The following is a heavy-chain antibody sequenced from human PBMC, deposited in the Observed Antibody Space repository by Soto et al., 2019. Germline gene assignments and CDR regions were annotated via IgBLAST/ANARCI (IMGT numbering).Heavy chain of an antibody. V-gene: IGHV3-30*18. CDR3: AKGSWGLDY. D-gene: IGHD3-16*01. Sequence: QVQLVESGGGVVQPGRSPRLSCAASGFTFSTYGVHWVRQAPGKGLDWVALISYDGSNKYYADSVKGRFTISRDNSKNTLYLQMSSLRPEDTAVYYCAKGSWGLDYWGQGTLVTVSS. J-gene: IGHJ4*02. CDR2: ISYDGSNK. CDR1: GFTFSTYG.